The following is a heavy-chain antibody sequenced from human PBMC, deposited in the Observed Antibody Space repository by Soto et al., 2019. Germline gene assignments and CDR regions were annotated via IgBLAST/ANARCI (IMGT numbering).Heavy chain of an antibody. CDR3: ARLRVAGGWFDP. CDR2: IKQDGSEK. CDR1: GFTFSSYW. Sequence: PGESLKISCAASGFTFSSYWMSWVRQAPGKGLEWVANIKQDGSEKYYVDSVKGRFTISRDNAKNSLYLQMNSLRAEDTAVYYCARLRVAGGWFDPWGQGTLVTVSS. V-gene: IGHV3-7*01. D-gene: IGHD6-19*01. J-gene: IGHJ5*02.